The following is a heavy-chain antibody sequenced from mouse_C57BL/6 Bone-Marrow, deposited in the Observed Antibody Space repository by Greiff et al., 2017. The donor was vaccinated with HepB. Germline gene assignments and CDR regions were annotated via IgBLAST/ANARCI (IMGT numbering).Heavy chain of an antibody. CDR2: IYPGSGST. CDR3: ASADHGGYYFDY. J-gene: IGHJ2*01. CDR1: GYTFTSYW. Sequence: QVQLQQSGAELVKPGASVKMSCKASGYTFTSYWITWVKQRPGQGLEWIGDIYPGSGSTNYNEKFKSKATLTVDTSSSTAYMQLSSLTSEDSAVYYCASADHGGYYFDYWGQGTTLTVSS. V-gene: IGHV1-55*01.